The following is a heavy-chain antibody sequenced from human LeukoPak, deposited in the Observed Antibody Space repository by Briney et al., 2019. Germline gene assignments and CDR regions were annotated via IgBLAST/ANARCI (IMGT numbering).Heavy chain of an antibody. J-gene: IGHJ4*02. CDR3: ASYPATGAYFDY. CDR1: GFTVRGNY. Sequence: TGGSLRLSCVASGFTVRGNYMSWVRQAPGKGLEWVSVIYTGVSTYYADSVKGRFTISRDNSKNTVYLQINSLRAEDTAAYYCASYPATGAYFDYWGQGTLVTVSS. D-gene: IGHD6-25*01. V-gene: IGHV3-53*01. CDR2: IYTGVST.